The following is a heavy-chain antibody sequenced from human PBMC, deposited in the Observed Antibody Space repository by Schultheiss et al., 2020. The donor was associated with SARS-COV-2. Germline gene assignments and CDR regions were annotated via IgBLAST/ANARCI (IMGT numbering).Heavy chain of an antibody. V-gene: IGHV3-48*04. CDR1: GFTFSSYG. Sequence: GGSLRLSCAASGFTFSSYGMHWVRQAPGKGLEWVSYISSSSSTIYYADSVKGRFTISRDNAKNSLYLQMNSLRAEDTAVYYCAREFLEWSKDAFDIWGQGTMVTVSS. J-gene: IGHJ3*02. CDR2: ISSSSSTI. D-gene: IGHD3-3*01. CDR3: AREFLEWSKDAFDI.